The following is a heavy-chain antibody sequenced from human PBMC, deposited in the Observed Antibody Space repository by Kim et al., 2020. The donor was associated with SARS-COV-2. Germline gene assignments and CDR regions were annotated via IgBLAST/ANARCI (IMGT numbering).Heavy chain of an antibody. CDR1: GFTFSDYA. V-gene: IGHV3-23*01. CDR3: AKDYPHTEGPATRFAD. Sequence: GGSLRLSCAASGFTFSDYALSWVRQAPGKGLEWVSGISAGGYTTNYANAVKGRFAISRDNSKNTLYLQMNSLRVEDTAVYYCAKDYPHTEGPATRFADWSQGT. J-gene: IGHJ4*02. D-gene: IGHD5-18*01. CDR2: ISAGGYTT.